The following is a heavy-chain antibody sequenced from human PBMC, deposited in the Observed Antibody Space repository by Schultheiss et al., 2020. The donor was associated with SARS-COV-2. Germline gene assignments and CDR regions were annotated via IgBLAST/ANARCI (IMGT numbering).Heavy chain of an antibody. Sequence: GGSLRLSCAASGFTFSSYEMNWVRQAPGKGLEWLSYISSSGGTTLYADSVKGRFTISRDNAKNSLYMQMNRLRAEDTAVYYCASAMTVLSNGMDVWGHGTTVTVSS. CDR3: ASAMTVLSNGMDV. CDR2: ISSSGGTT. D-gene: IGHD2-2*01. CDR1: GFTFSSYE. V-gene: IGHV3-48*03. J-gene: IGHJ6*02.